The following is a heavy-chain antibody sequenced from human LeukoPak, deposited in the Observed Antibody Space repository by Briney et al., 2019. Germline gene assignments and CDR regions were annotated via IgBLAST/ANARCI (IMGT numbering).Heavy chain of an antibody. CDR3: AKKYSTGLDP. CDR1: GFTFSSHG. J-gene: IGHJ5*02. CDR2: ISPSGGIT. Sequence: GGTLRLSCAASGFTFSSHGMNWVRQAPGKGLEWVSGISPSGGITYYTDSVKGRFTISRDNSKNTVSLQMNSLRAEDTAVYYCAKKYSTGLDPWGQGTLVTVSS. V-gene: IGHV3-23*01. D-gene: IGHD1-26*01.